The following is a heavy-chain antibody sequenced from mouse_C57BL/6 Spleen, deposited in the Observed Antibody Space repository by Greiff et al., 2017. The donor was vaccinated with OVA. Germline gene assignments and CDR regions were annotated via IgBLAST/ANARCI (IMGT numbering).Heavy chain of an antibody. J-gene: IGHJ2*01. Sequence: EVQLQESGPGLVKPSQSLSLTCSVTGYSITSGYYWNWIRQFPGNKLEWMGYISYDGSNNYNPSLKNRISITRDTSKNQFFLKLNSVTTEDTATYYCASLITTVVAYYFDYWGQGTTLTVSS. CDR2: ISYDGSN. D-gene: IGHD1-1*01. V-gene: IGHV3-6*01. CDR3: ASLITTVVAYYFDY. CDR1: GYSITSGYY.